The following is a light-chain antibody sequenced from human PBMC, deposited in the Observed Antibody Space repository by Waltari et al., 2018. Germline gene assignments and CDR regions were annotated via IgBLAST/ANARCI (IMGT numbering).Light chain of an antibody. Sequence: QSALTQPPSASGSPGQSVTISCTGTSSDVGGYKFVSWYQQHPGKAPKLMIYEGNKRPSGVPDRCSGSKSGDRASLTVSGLQAEDEADYYCSSYAGSNNLERVFGGGTKLTVL. CDR2: EGN. V-gene: IGLV2-8*01. CDR3: SSYAGSNNLERV. CDR1: SSDVGGYKF. J-gene: IGLJ2*01.